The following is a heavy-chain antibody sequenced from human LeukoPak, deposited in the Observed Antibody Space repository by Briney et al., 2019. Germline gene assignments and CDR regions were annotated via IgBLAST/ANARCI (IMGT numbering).Heavy chain of an antibody. V-gene: IGHV3-23*01. D-gene: IGHD5-18*01. CDR2: ISGSGGST. CDR1: GFTFSSYA. CDR3: ATCTFPWIQPGYYYMDV. Sequence: TGGSLRLSCAASGFTFSSYAMSWVRQAPGKGLEWVSAISGSGGSTYYADSVKGRFTISRDNSKNTLYLQMNSLRAEDTAVYYCATCTFPWIQPGYYYMDVWGKGTTVTVSS. J-gene: IGHJ6*03.